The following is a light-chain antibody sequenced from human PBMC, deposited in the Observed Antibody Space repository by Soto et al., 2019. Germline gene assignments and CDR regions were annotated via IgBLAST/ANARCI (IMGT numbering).Light chain of an antibody. CDR1: SSDVGAYNY. CDR3: CSYADNYRYV. V-gene: IGLV2-11*01. Sequence: QSALTQPRSVSGSPGQSVTISCTGTSSDVGAYNYVSWYQQHPGKAPKLMTYDVSKRPSGVPDRFSGSKSGNTASLTISGLQAEDEADYYCCSYADNYRYVFGTGTKV. J-gene: IGLJ1*01. CDR2: DVS.